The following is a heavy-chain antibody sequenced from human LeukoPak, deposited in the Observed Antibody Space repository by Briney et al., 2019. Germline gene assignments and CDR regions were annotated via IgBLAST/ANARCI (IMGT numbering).Heavy chain of an antibody. V-gene: IGHV1-46*01. D-gene: IGHD2-15*01. CDR1: GYTFTSYY. Sequence: ASVKVSCKASGYTFTSYYMHWVRQAPGQGLEWMGIINPSGGSTSYAQKFQGRVTMTRDTSTSTVYMELSSLRSEDTAVYYCARDSCSGGSCYYDFDYWGQGTLVTVSS. J-gene: IGHJ4*02. CDR2: INPSGGST. CDR3: ARDSCSGGSCYYDFDY.